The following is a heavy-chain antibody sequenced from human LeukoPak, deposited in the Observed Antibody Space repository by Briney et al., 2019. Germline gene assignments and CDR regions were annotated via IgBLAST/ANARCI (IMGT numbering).Heavy chain of an antibody. V-gene: IGHV1-69*02. CDR2: IIPILGIA. CDR3: ARITIFGGDNWFDP. Sequence: SVKVSCKASGGTFSSYTISWVRQAPGQGLEWMGRIIPILGIANYAQKFQGRVTITADKSTRTAYMELSSLRSEDTAVYYCARITIFGGDNWFDPWGQGTLVTVSS. J-gene: IGHJ5*02. D-gene: IGHD3-3*01. CDR1: GGTFSSYT.